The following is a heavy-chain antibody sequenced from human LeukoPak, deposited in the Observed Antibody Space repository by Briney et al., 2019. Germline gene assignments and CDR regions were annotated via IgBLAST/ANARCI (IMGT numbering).Heavy chain of an antibody. CDR1: GGSISSYY. CDR2: IYYRST. Sequence: SETLSLTCTVPGGSISSYYWSCIRQPPGEGLEWIGYIYYRSTNYNPSLKSRVTISIDTSKNQLSLKLTSVTAADTALYYCARPSERSLYFDYWGQGTLVTVSS. V-gene: IGHV4-59*08. CDR3: ARPSERSLYFDY. J-gene: IGHJ4*02. D-gene: IGHD2-15*01.